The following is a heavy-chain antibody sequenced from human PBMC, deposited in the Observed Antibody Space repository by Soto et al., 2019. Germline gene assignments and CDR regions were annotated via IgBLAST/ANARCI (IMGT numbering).Heavy chain of an antibody. Sequence: PSETLSLTCTVSGGSISSYYWSWIRQPPGKGLEWIGYIYYSGSTNYNPSLKSRVTISVDTSKNQFSLKLSSVTAADTAVYYCAREVVPAAFDYWGQGTLDTVSS. CDR2: IYYSGST. CDR3: AREVVPAAFDY. D-gene: IGHD2-2*01. CDR1: GGSISSYY. J-gene: IGHJ4*02. V-gene: IGHV4-59*01.